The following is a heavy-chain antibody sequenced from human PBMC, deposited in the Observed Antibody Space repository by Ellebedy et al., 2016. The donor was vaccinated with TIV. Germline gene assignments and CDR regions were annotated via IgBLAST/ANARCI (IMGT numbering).Heavy chain of an antibody. CDR3: ARDAATTVTSYDL. V-gene: IGHV3-7*01. CDR2: IKQDGSDK. Sequence: GESLKISCAASGFTFSNYWMTWVRQAPGKGLEWVANIKQDGSDKKNVNSVKGRFTISRDNAKNSLFLQMNTLRVEDTAVYYCARDAATTVTSYDLWGQGVLVTVSS. J-gene: IGHJ4*02. D-gene: IGHD4-17*01. CDR1: GFTFSNYW.